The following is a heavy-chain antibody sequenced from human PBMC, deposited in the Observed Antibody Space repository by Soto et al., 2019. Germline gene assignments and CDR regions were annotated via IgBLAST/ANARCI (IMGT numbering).Heavy chain of an antibody. V-gene: IGHV1-69*12. Sequence: QVQLVQSGAEVKKPGSSVKVSCKASGGTFSSYAISWVRQAPGQGLEWMGGVIPIFGTANYAQKFQGRVTITEADSPSTAYMELRSLRSEDPAVYYWATSAARNYYYGIDVWGQGTKVTVSS. CDR2: VIPIFGTA. CDR3: ATSAARNYYYGIDV. J-gene: IGHJ6*02. CDR1: GGTFSSYA.